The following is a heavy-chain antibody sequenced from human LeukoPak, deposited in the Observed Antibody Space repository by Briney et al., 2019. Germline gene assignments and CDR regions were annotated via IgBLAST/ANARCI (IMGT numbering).Heavy chain of an antibody. CDR3: AKESHVVVTARVSLF. Sequence: PGGSLRLSCAASGFTFSSYAMSWVRQAPGKGLEWVSTISGSGGSTYYADSVKGRFTISRDNSKNTLYLQMNSLRAEDTAVYYCAKESHVVVTARVSLFWGQGTLVTVSS. D-gene: IGHD2-21*02. CDR2: ISGSGGST. CDR1: GFTFSSYA. V-gene: IGHV3-23*01. J-gene: IGHJ4*02.